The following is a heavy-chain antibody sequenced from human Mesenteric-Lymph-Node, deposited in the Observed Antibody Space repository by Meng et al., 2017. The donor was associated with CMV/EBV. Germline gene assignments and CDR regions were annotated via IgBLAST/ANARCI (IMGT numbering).Heavy chain of an antibody. V-gene: IGHV1-2*02. Sequence: ASVKVSCKASGNSFTGYYMHWVRQAPGQGLEWMGWINPNSGGTNYAQKFQGRVTMTRDTSISTAYMELSRLRSDDTAVYYCARSGIVVVPSPNAFDIWGQGTMVTVSS. CDR1: GNSFTGYY. D-gene: IGHD2-2*01. CDR3: ARSGIVVVPSPNAFDI. CDR2: INPNSGGT. J-gene: IGHJ3*02.